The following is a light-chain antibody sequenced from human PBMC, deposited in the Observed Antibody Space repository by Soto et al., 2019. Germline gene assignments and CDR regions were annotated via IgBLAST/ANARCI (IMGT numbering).Light chain of an antibody. CDR2: DAS. CDR1: QSINNW. Sequence: DIQLTQSPSTLSAFVGDRVTITCRASQSINNWLVWYQQKPGEAPKLLIYDASSLESGVPPRFSGSGSGTEFTLTISSLQPDDFATYYCQQYSSAYTFGQGTKVDIK. J-gene: IGKJ2*01. V-gene: IGKV1-5*01. CDR3: QQYSSAYT.